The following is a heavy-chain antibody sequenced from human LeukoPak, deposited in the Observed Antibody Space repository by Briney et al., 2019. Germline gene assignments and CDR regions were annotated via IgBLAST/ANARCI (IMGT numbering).Heavy chain of an antibody. Sequence: GGSLRLSCAASGFTFSSYAMSWVRQAPGKGLEWVSSTSSSSSYIYYADSVKGRFTISRDNAKNSLYLQMNSLRAEDTAVYYCARSSSTILSPFDYWGQGTLVTVSS. V-gene: IGHV3-21*01. J-gene: IGHJ4*02. D-gene: IGHD2-2*01. CDR3: ARSSSTILSPFDY. CDR2: TSSSSSYI. CDR1: GFTFSSYA.